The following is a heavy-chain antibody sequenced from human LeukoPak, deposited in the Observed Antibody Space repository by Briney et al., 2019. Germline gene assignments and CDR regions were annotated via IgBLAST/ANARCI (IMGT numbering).Heavy chain of an antibody. J-gene: IGHJ4*02. V-gene: IGHV1-46*01. Sequence: ASVKVSCKASGGTFSSYAISWVRQAPGQGLEWMGIINPTGGSTSHAQEFQGRVTMTRDTSTSTVYMELSSLRSEDTAVYYCARKGSSSCFDYWGQGTLVTVSS. CDR1: GGTFSSYA. CDR3: ARKGSSSCFDY. CDR2: INPTGGST. D-gene: IGHD6-6*01.